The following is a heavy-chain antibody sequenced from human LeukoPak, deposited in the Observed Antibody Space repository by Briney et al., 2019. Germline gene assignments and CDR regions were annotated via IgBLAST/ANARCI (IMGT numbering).Heavy chain of an antibody. D-gene: IGHD3-9*01. CDR1: GYSFNSFG. J-gene: IGHJ4*02. CDR3: ARDRDILTGYYKLYYFDY. Sequence: ASVKVSCKASGYSFNSFGITWVRQAPGQGLEWMGWIRVYNGKTHYAENFQGRVTMTTDTTKSTAYMELRSLTSDDTAVYYCARDRDILTGYYKLYYFDYWGQGTLVTVSS. V-gene: IGHV1-18*04. CDR2: IRVYNGKT.